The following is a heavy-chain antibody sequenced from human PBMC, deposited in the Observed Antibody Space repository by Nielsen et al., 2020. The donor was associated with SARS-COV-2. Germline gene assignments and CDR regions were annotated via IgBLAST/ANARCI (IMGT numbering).Heavy chain of an antibody. CDR2: ISWNSGSI. CDR3: ATGAAADTQNWFDP. V-gene: IGHV3-9*01. Sequence: SLKISCAASGFTFDDYAMHWVRQAPGKGLEWVSGISWNSGSIGYADSVKGRFTISRDNAKNSLYLQMNSLRSEDTAVYYCATGAAADTQNWFDPWGQGTLVTVSS. J-gene: IGHJ5*02. D-gene: IGHD6-13*01. CDR1: GFTFDDYA.